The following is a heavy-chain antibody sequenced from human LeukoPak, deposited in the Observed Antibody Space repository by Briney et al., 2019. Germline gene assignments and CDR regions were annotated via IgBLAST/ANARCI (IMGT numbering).Heavy chain of an antibody. CDR2: IYTSGST. J-gene: IGHJ3*02. CDR3: ARVTLTTTARAFDI. D-gene: IGHD1-14*01. Sequence: PSETLSLTCTVSGGSISSGSYYWSWIRQPAGKGLEWIGRIYTSGSTNYNPSLKSRVTILVDTSKNQFSLKLSSVTAADTAIYYCARVTLTTTARAFDIWGQGTMVTVSS. CDR1: GGSISSGSYY. V-gene: IGHV4-61*02.